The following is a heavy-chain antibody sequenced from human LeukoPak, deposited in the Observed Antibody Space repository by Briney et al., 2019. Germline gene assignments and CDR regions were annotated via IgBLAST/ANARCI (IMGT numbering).Heavy chain of an antibody. J-gene: IGHJ4*02. CDR3: ARDLGYNRDY. CDR2: ISSSSSYI. V-gene: IGHV3-21*01. CDR1: GFSLNSYS. D-gene: IGHD5-24*01. Sequence: GGSLRLSCAASGFSLNSYSMNWVRQAPGKGLEWVSSISSSSSYISYADSVKGRFTISRDNANNSLYLQMNSLRAEDTAVYYCARDLGYNRDYWGQGTLVTVSS.